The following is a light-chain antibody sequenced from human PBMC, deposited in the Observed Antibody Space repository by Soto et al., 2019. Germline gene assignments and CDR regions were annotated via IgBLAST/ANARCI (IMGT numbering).Light chain of an antibody. CDR3: TSWTTSTTMI. CDR1: SSDIGAYSF. V-gene: IGLV2-14*03. Sequence: QSALTQPASVSGSPGQSITISCTGTSSDIGAYSFVSWYQQHPGKAPKLMLYDVNIRPSGVSNRFSGSKSGNTASLTISGLQAEDEDDYYCTSWTTSTTMIFGGGTKLTVL. CDR2: DVN. J-gene: IGLJ2*01.